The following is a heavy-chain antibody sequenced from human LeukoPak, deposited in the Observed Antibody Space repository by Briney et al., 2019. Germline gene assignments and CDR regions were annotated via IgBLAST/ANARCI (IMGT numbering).Heavy chain of an antibody. D-gene: IGHD4/OR15-4a*01. CDR2: IRHSGST. V-gene: IGHV4-59*08. CDR1: GGSISSYY. Sequence: PSETLSLTCTVSGGSISSYYWSWIRQPPGKGLEWIGYIRHSGSTNYSPSLKSRVTISVDTSKNQFSLKLSSVTAADTAVYYCARQNYGAAPLRYWGQGTLVTVSS. J-gene: IGHJ4*02. CDR3: ARQNYGAAPLRY.